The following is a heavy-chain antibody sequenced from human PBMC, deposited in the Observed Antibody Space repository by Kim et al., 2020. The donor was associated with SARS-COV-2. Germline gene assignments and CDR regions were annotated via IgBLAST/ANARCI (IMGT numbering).Heavy chain of an antibody. CDR3: ARHEWSGWSRPFDY. Sequence: NSSLKSRVTISVDTSKNQYSLKLSAVTAAGTAFYDCARHEWSGWSRPFDYWGQGTLVTVSS. V-gene: IGHV4-39*01. D-gene: IGHD6-19*01. J-gene: IGHJ4*02.